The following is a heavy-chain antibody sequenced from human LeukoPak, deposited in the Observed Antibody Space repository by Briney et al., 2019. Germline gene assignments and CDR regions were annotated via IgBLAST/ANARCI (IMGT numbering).Heavy chain of an antibody. D-gene: IGHD2-21*02. CDR1: GFTVSSNY. V-gene: IGHV3-53*01. Sequence: GGSLRLSCAASGFTVSSNYMSWVRQAPGKGLEWVSVIYSGGSTYYADSVKGRFTISRDNSKNTLYLQMNSLRAEDTAVYYCARDVAYCGGDCSSHFDYWGQGTLVTVSS. J-gene: IGHJ4*02. CDR2: IYSGGST. CDR3: ARDVAYCGGDCSSHFDY.